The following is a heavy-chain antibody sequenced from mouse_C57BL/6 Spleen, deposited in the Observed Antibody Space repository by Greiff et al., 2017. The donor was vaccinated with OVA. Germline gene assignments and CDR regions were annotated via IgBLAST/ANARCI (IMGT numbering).Heavy chain of an antibody. CDR3: GRSENYYDPWFAY. J-gene: IGHJ3*01. CDR1: GYTFTDHT. D-gene: IGHD2-4*01. Sequence: QVQLQQSDAELVKPGASVKISCKVSGYTFTDHTIHWMKQRPEQGLEWIGYIYPRDGSTKYNEKFKGKAPLTADKSSSTADMQLNSRTSEEAAVDFCGRSENYYDPWFAYWGQGTLVTVSA. CDR2: IYPRDGST. V-gene: IGHV1-78*01.